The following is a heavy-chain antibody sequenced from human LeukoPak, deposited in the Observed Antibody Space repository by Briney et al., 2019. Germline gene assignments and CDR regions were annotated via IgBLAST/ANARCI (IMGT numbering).Heavy chain of an antibody. CDR1: GGSISDYY. V-gene: IGHV4-4*07. J-gene: IGHJ6*03. Sequence: SETLSLTCTVSGGSISDYYWSWIRQPAGKGLEWIGRIYTSGSTNYNPSLKSRVTMSVDTSKNQFSLKLSSVTAADTAVYYCARDSTPGYYYYMDVWGKGTTVTISS. D-gene: IGHD3-3*02. CDR2: IYTSGST. CDR3: ARDSTPGYYYYMDV.